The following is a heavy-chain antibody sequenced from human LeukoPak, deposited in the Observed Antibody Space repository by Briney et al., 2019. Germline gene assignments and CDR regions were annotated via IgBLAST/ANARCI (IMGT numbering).Heavy chain of an antibody. CDR2: ICTSGST. J-gene: IGHJ6*03. V-gene: IGHV4-4*07. D-gene: IGHD3-22*01. CDR1: GGSISSYY. Sequence: SETLSLTCTVSGGSISSYYWSWIRQPAGKGLEWIGRICTSGSTNYNPSLKSRVTMSVDTSKNQFSLKLSSVTAADTAVYYCARDYYDSSGSYYSYYMDVWGKGTTVTISS. CDR3: ARDYYDSSGSYYSYYMDV.